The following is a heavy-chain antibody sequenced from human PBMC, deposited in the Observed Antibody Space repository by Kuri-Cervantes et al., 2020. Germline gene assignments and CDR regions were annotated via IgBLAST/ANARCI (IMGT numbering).Heavy chain of an antibody. J-gene: IGHJ4*02. CDR3: AKVGSGYYFDY. CDR1: GFTFDDYA. CDR2: ISWNSGSI. Sequence: SLKISCAASGFTFDDYAMHWVRQAPGKGLEWVSGISWNSGSIGYADSVKGRFTISRENAKNSLYLQMNSLRAGDTAVYYCAKVGSGYYFDYWGQGTLVTVSS. V-gene: IGHV3-9*01. D-gene: IGHD3-22*01.